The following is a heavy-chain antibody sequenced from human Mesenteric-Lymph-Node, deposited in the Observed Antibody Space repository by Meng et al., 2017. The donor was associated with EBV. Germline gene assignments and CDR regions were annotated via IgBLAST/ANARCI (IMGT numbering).Heavy chain of an antibody. J-gene: IGHJ4*02. CDR2: ISTSGGST. CDR3: AKDNSGWGRFDY. Sequence: VQLLESGGGLVQPGGSLRLSCAAFGFTFSSYVMNWVRQAPGKGLEWVSAISTSGGSTYYADSVKGRFTISRDNSKNTLYLQMNSLRAEDTAVYYCAKDNSGWGRFDYWGQGTLVTVSS. D-gene: IGHD6-19*01. CDR1: GFTFSSYV. V-gene: IGHV3-23*01.